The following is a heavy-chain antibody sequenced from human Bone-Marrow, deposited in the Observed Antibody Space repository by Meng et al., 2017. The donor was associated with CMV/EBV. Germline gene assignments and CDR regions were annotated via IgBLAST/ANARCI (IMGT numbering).Heavy chain of an antibody. J-gene: IGHJ3*02. Sequence: SETLSLTCAVYGGSFSGYYWSWIRQPPGKGLEWIGEINHSGSTNYNPSLKSRVTISVDTSKNQFSLKLSSVTAAATAVYYCAGDIVVVPAAAGAFDIWGQGTMVTVSS. V-gene: IGHV4-34*01. CDR1: GGSFSGYY. CDR3: AGDIVVVPAAAGAFDI. CDR2: INHSGST. D-gene: IGHD2-2*01.